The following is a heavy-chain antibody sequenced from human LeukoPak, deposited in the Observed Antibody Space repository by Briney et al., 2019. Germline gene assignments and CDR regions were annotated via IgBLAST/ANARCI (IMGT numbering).Heavy chain of an antibody. J-gene: IGHJ4*02. CDR2: ISSSGSTI. CDR1: GFTFSDYY. CDR3: ARVRPPGSLFDY. V-gene: IGHV3-11*01. Sequence: GGSLRLSCAASGFTFSDYYVSWIRQAPGKGLEWVSYISSSGSTIYYADSVKGRFTISRDNAKNSLYLQMNSLRAEDTAVYYCARVRPPGSLFDYWGQGTLVTVSS.